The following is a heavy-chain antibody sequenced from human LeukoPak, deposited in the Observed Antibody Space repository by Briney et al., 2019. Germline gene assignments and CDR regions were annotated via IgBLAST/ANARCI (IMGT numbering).Heavy chain of an antibody. CDR3: AREGRFLDRSPVDY. J-gene: IGHJ4*02. V-gene: IGHV3-74*01. CDR1: GFTFSSYW. CDR2: IKSDGSST. Sequence: PGGSLRLSCAASGFTFSSYWMHWVRQAPGKGLVWVSGIKSDGSSTSYADSVKGRFTVSRDNAKNTLYPQMNSLRAEDTAVYYCAREGRFLDRSPVDYWGQGSLVTVSS. D-gene: IGHD3/OR15-3a*01.